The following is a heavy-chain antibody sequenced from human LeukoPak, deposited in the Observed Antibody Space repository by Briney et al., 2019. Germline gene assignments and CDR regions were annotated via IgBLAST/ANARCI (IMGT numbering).Heavy chain of an antibody. CDR1: GGSISSYY. Sequence: SETLSLTCTVSGGSISSYYWSWIRQPPGKGLEWIGSIYYSGSTYYNPSLKSRVTISVDTSKNQFSLKLSSVTAADTAVYYCARHKRWLQFFWGQGTLVTVSS. CDR3: ARHKRWLQFF. V-gene: IGHV4-39*01. J-gene: IGHJ4*02. D-gene: IGHD5-24*01. CDR2: IYYSGST.